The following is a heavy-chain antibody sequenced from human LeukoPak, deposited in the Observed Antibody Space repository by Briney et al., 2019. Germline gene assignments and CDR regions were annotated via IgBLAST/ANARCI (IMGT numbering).Heavy chain of an antibody. D-gene: IGHD4-17*01. CDR3: ARDWPNYPRYGDSQPFDY. Sequence: AGGSLRLSCAASGFTFSSYGMHWVRQAPGKGLEWVAVIWYDGSNKYYADSVKGRFTISRDNSKNTLYLQMNSLRAEDTAVYYCARDWPNYPRYGDSQPFDYWGQGTLVTVSS. J-gene: IGHJ4*02. CDR1: GFTFSSYG. V-gene: IGHV3-33*01. CDR2: IWYDGSNK.